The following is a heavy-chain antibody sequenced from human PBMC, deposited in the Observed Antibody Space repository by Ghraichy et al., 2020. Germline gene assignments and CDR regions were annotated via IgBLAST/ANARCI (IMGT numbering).Heavy chain of an antibody. CDR1: GATVSSYA. V-gene: IGHV1-69*13. D-gene: IGHD4-23*01. CDR3: ARDEGGGNFHWSFDY. J-gene: IGHJ4*02. Sequence: SVKVSCKAAGATVSSYAISWVRQAPGQGLEWMGGIIPIFGTANYAQKFQGRVTITADESTSTAYMELSSLRSEDTAVYYCARDEGGGNFHWSFDYWGQGTLVTVSS. CDR2: IIPIFGTA.